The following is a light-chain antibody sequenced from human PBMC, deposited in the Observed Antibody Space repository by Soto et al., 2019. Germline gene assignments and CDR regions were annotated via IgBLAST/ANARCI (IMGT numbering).Light chain of an antibody. Sequence: ETLLTQSPGTLSLSPGERATLSCRASEALGRNYLAWYQQKPGQAPRLLIHRIYIRAAGIPDRFTGSASGTDFTLTISRLEPEDFAVYYRQQYDNFPQTFGQGTRVEIK. CDR3: QQYDNFPQT. V-gene: IGKV3-20*01. CDR1: EALGRNY. J-gene: IGKJ1*01. CDR2: RIY.